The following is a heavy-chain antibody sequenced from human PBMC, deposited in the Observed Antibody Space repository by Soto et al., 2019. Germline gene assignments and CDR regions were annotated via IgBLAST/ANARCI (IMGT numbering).Heavy chain of an antibody. D-gene: IGHD3-22*01. J-gene: IGHJ4*02. CDR3: AKVKGATYYYDSSGYSYYFDY. Sequence: PGGSVRLSCAASGVSFSSYAMSWVRQAPGKGLEWVSAISGSGGSTYYADSVKGRFTISRDNSKNTLYLQMNSLRAEDTAVYYCAKVKGATYYYDSSGYSYYFDYWGQGT. CDR1: GVSFSSYA. CDR2: ISGSGGST. V-gene: IGHV3-23*01.